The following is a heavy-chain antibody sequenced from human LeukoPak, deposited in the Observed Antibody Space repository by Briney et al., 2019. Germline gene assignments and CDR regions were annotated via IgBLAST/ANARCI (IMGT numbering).Heavy chain of an antibody. Sequence: GGSLRLSCAASGFTFSRYWMHWVRQAPGKGLVWVSRINSDGSSTSYADSVKGRFTISRDNAKNTLYLQMNSLRAEDTAVYYCASEGLRLGELSHDYWGQGTLVTVSS. CDR3: ASEGLRLGELSHDY. V-gene: IGHV3-74*01. D-gene: IGHD3-16*02. CDR2: INSDGSST. CDR1: GFTFSRYW. J-gene: IGHJ4*02.